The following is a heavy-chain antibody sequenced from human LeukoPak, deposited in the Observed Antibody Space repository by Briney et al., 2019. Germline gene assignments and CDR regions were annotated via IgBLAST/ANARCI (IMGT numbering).Heavy chain of an antibody. D-gene: IGHD3-3*01. CDR2: ISAYNGNT. J-gene: IGHJ6*03. CDR3: ARDRVLEWSPTASYYYFMDV. CDR1: GYTFTGYY. V-gene: IGHV1-18*04. Sequence: ASVKVSCKASGYTFTGYYMHWVRQAPGQGLEWMGWISAYNGNTNYAQNFQGRVTLTTVTSTSTAYMELRSLRSDDTAVYYCARDRVLEWSPTASYYYFMDVWGKGTTVTVSS.